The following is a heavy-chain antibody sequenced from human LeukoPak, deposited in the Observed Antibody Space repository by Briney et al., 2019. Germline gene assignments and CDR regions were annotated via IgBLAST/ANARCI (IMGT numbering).Heavy chain of an antibody. CDR1: GFTFSSYA. D-gene: IGHD6-13*01. V-gene: IGHV3-23*01. Sequence: PGGSLRLSCAVSGFTFSSYAMSWVRQAPGKGLEWVSIISSSGGSTYYADSVKGRFTISRDNSKDTLFLQMNSLRADDTAVYYCAKVAGYSSSWYFDYWGQGTLVTVSS. J-gene: IGHJ4*02. CDR2: ISSSGGST. CDR3: AKVAGYSSSWYFDY.